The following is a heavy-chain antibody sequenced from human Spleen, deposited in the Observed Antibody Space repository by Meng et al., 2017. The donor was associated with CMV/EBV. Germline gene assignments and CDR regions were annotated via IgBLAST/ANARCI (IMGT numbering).Heavy chain of an antibody. D-gene: IGHD3-10*01. Sequence: SISSSSYFWGWIRQPPGKGLEWIGTIHYSGSTSYNPSLKSRVSISVDTSKNQFSLKLSSVTAADTAVYYCARGYYGSGSYYNAHFGYWGQGTLVTVSS. J-gene: IGHJ4*02. CDR3: ARGYYGSGSYYNAHFGY. V-gene: IGHV4-39*07. CDR1: SISSSSYF. CDR2: IHYSGST.